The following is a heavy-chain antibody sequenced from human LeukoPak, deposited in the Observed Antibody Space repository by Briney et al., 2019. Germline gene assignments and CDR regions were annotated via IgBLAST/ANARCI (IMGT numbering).Heavy chain of an antibody. CDR3: ARPGGYTGYDGQDDAFDI. J-gene: IGHJ3*02. D-gene: IGHD5-12*01. CDR1: GYTFTGYY. Sequence: GASVKVSCKASGYTFTGYYMHWVRQAPGQGLEWMGWINPNSGGTNYAQKFQGRVTMTRDTSISTAYMELSRLRSDDTAVYYCARPGGYTGYDGQDDAFDIWGQGTMVTVSS. V-gene: IGHV1-2*02. CDR2: INPNSGGT.